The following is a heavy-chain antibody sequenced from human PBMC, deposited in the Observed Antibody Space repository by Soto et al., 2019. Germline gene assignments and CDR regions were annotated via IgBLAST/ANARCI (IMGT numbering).Heavy chain of an antibody. V-gene: IGHV4-30-4*01. CDR3: ARKVAAAGTRGSGDWFHP. CDR1: GGSISSGDYY. Sequence: QVQLQESGPGLVKPSQTLSLTCTVSGGSISSGDYYWSWIRQPPGKGLEWIGYIYYSGSTYYNPSIKIRVTISEDTSKTQLSQKWSFVTPAATAVYYWARKVAAAGTRGSGDWFHPWGQGPLVTVS. D-gene: IGHD6-13*01. J-gene: IGHJ5*02. CDR2: IYYSGST.